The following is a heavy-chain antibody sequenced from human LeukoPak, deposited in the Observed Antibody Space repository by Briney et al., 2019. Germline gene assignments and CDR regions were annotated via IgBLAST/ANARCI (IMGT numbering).Heavy chain of an antibody. Sequence: GGSLRLSCAASGFIFGHYVMSWVRQAPGKGLEWVSSIHNGGGSTYYADSVEGRFTISRDNAKNSLYLQMNSLRAEDTAVYYCARGGDSEQLVYYYYYGMDVWGQGTTVTVSS. CDR3: ARGGDSEQLVYYYYYGMDV. D-gene: IGHD6-6*01. CDR1: GFIFGHYV. J-gene: IGHJ6*02. V-gene: IGHV3-23*01. CDR2: IHNGGGST.